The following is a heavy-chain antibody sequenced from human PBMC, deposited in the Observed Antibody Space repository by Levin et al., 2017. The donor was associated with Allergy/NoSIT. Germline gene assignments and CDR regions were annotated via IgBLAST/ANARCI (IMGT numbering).Heavy chain of an antibody. J-gene: IGHJ4*02. CDR2: ISYDGSNK. D-gene: IGHD3-10*01. V-gene: IGHV3-30-3*01. CDR1: GFTFSSYA. CDR3: ARGSYYGSGSYFFDY. Sequence: GESLKISCAASGFTFSSYAMHWVRQAPGKGLEWVAVISYDGSNKYYADSVKGRFTISRDNSKNTLYLQMNSLRAEDTAVYYCARGSYYGSGSYFFDYWGQGTLVTVSS.